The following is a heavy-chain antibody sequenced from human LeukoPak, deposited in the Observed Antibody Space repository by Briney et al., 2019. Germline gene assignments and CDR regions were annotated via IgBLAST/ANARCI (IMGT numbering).Heavy chain of an antibody. J-gene: IGHJ4*02. Sequence: PSETLSLTCSVAGDSISSHYWSWIRQPPGKGLEWIGYRSFSGITNYNPSLNSRVTISVDASKNQFSLKLSSVTAADTAVYYCARLNRSGWYLDYWGQGTLVTVSS. D-gene: IGHD6-19*01. CDR2: RSFSGIT. CDR1: GDSISSHY. V-gene: IGHV4-59*08. CDR3: ARLNRSGWYLDY.